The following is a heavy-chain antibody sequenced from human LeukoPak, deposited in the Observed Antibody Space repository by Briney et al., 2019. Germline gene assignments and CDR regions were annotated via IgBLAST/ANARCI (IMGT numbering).Heavy chain of an antibody. CDR2: INSDGSST. D-gene: IGHD6-19*01. CDR3: ARGRGGWFVFDH. CDR1: GFTFSSYW. J-gene: IGHJ4*02. V-gene: IGHV3-74*01. Sequence: GGSLRLSCAASGFTFSSYWMHWVRQAPGKGLVWVSRINSDGSSTTYADSVKGRFTISRDNAKNTLYLQMNSLRAEDTAVYYCARGRGGWFVFDHWGQGTLVTVSS.